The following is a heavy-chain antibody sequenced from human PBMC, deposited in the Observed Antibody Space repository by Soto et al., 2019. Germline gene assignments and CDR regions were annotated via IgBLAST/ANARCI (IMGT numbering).Heavy chain of an antibody. J-gene: IGHJ4*02. D-gene: IGHD3-10*01. CDR2: IIPLFGTP. Sequence: QVQLVQSGAEVKQPGSSVKVSCKASGGIFSTYAISWLRQAPGQGLEWMGGIIPLFGTPNYAQRFQGRVTIPADESTSTASMELSRLRSEHTPVYYCARDRDEYGSGNYYNRIDFWGQGTLVTASS. CDR1: GGIFSTYA. CDR3: ARDRDEYGSGNYYNRIDF. V-gene: IGHV1-69*01.